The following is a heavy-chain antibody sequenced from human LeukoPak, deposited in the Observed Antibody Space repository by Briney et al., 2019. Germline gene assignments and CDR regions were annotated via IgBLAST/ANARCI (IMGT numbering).Heavy chain of an antibody. J-gene: IGHJ2*01. CDR1: GFTVSTNY. CDR2: LYSGSDT. CDR3: ARVGDHFHWYLDL. D-gene: IGHD3-10*01. V-gene: IGHV3-53*01. Sequence: GGSLRLSCAASGFTVSTNYMNWVRQAPGKGLEWVSILYSGSDTYYADSVRGRFTISRDSSKNILFLQMNNLRAEDTAVYYCARVGDHFHWYLDLWGRGTLVTVSS.